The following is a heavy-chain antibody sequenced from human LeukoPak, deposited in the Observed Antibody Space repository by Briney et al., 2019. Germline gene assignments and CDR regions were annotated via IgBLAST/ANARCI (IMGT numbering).Heavy chain of an antibody. D-gene: IGHD4-17*01. V-gene: IGHV3-48*03. CDR1: GFTFGGYA. J-gene: IGHJ1*01. CDR2: ISSTGMTI. Sequence: GGSLRLSCVASGFTFGGYAMNWVRQAPGKGLEWLSHISSTGMTIYYADSVKGRLTTSRDNAKNSLYLQMNSPRAEDTAIYYCAKSDPYGDSLIEIWGQGALVTVSS. CDR3: AKSDPYGDSLIEI.